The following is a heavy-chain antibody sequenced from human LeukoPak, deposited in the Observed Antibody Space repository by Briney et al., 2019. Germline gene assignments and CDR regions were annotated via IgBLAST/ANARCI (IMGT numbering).Heavy chain of an antibody. Sequence: SDTLSLTCTVSGYSISNGYYWDWIRQPRGRGLEWIGNIYRSGSTSYNPSLKSRVTISVDTSKNQFSLKVNSVTAADTAVYYCARRHSSGWFYYWGQGTLVTVSS. V-gene: IGHV4-38-2*02. J-gene: IGHJ4*02. CDR1: GYSISNGYY. CDR2: IYRSGST. D-gene: IGHD6-19*01. CDR3: ARRHSSGWFYY.